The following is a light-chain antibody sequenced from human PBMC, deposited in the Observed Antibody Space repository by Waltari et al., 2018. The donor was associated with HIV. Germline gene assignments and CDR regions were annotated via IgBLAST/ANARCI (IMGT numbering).Light chain of an antibody. CDR2: SSN. CDR1: SGSVSITYY. J-gene: IGLJ3*02. CDR3: VLYMGSGIWV. V-gene: IGLV8-61*01. Sequence: QTVVTQEPSFSVSPGGTVTLTCGLSSGSVSITYYPAWYQQTPGQAPRTLIHSSNTRSSGVPDRFSGSLLGNKAALTITGAQADDESIYYCVLYMGSGIWVFGGGTKLTVL.